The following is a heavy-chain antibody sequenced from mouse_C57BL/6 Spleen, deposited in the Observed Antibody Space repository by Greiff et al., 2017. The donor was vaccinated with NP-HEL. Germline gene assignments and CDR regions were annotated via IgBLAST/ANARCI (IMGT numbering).Heavy chain of an antibody. CDR3: ARSGYDYDEGYYFDY. J-gene: IGHJ2*01. Sequence: EVQLQQSGPELVKPGASVKISCKASGYTFTDYYMNWVKQSHGKSLEWIGDINPNNGGTSYNQKFKGKATLTVDKSSSTAYMELRSLTSEDSAVYYFARSGYDYDEGYYFDYWGQGTTLTVSS. V-gene: IGHV1-26*01. CDR1: GYTFTDYY. D-gene: IGHD2-4*01. CDR2: INPNNGGT.